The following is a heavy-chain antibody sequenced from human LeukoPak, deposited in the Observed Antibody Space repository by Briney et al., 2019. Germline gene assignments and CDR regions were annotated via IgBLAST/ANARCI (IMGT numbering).Heavy chain of an antibody. V-gene: IGHV4-59*01. J-gene: IGHJ4*02. D-gene: IGHD3-22*01. CDR3: ARWNPYDSSGYYYAFDY. CDR1: GGSISGYY. CDR2: VSYSGST. Sequence: SETLSLTCTVSGGSISGYYWSWLRQPPGKGLEWIGYVSYSGSTNYNPSLKSRVTMSVDTSKNQVSLKLRSVTTADTAVYYCARWNPYDSSGYYYAFDYWGQGTLVTVSS.